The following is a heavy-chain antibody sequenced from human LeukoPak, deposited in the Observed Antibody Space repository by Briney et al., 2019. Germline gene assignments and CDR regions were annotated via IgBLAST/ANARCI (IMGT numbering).Heavy chain of an antibody. Sequence: SETLSLTCTVSGGSISSYYWSWIRQPAGQGLEWIGRIYTSGSTNYNPSLKSRATMSVDTSKNQFSLKLSSVTAADTAVYYCASIQMVYAIPDYWGQGTLVTVSS. D-gene: IGHD2-8*01. CDR3: ASIQMVYAIPDY. CDR1: GGSISSYY. CDR2: IYTSGST. J-gene: IGHJ4*02. V-gene: IGHV4-4*07.